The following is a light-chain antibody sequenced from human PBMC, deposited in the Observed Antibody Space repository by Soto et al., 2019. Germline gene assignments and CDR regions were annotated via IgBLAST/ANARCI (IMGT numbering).Light chain of an antibody. Sequence: QSVLTQPPSVSAAPGQNITISCFGSSSNIGINFVSWYQHLPGAAPKLLIYDIYKRPSGIPDRFSGSKSGTSATLGITGLQTGDEADYYCGTWDSSLSAVVFGGGTKVTVL. V-gene: IGLV1-51*01. CDR3: GTWDSSLSAVV. CDR1: SSNIGINF. J-gene: IGLJ2*01. CDR2: DIY.